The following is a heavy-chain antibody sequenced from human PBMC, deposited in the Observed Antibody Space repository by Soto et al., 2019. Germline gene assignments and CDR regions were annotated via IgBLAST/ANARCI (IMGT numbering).Heavy chain of an antibody. V-gene: IGHV1-69*01. CDR3: ARSRYCTNGVCYDLDY. D-gene: IGHD2-8*01. J-gene: IGHJ4*02. CDR2: IIPIFGTA. Sequence: VKVSCKASGGTFSSYAISWVRQAPGQGLEWMGGIIPIFGTANYAQKFQGRVTITADESTSTAYMELSSLRSEDTAVYYCARSRYCTNGVCYDLDYWGQGTLVTVSS. CDR1: GGTFSSYA.